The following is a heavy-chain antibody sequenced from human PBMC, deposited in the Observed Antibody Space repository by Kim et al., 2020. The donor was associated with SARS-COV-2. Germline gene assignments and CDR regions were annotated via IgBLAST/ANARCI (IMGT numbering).Heavy chain of an antibody. V-gene: IGHV4-59*08. J-gene: IGHJ5*02. CDR2: IYYSGST. CDR1: GGSISSYY. CDR3: ARLGNDYVWGSYPNWFDP. Sequence: SETLSLTCTVSGGSISSYYWSWIRQPPGKGLEWIGYIYYSGSTNYNPSLKSRVTISVDTSKNQFSLKLSSVTAADTAVYYCARLGNDYVWGSYPNWFDP. D-gene: IGHD3-16*02.